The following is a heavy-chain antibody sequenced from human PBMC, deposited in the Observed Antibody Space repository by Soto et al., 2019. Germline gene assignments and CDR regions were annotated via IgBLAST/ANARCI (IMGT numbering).Heavy chain of an antibody. J-gene: IGHJ4*02. V-gene: IGHV1-18*01. CDR1: GYTFTSYV. Sequence: QVHLVQSGAEVKKPGASVKVSCKGSGYTFTSYVITWVRQAPRQGLEWMGWISAHNGNTDYAQKLQGRVTVTRDTSTSTAYMELRRLRSDDTAVYYCARGRYGDYWGKGALVTVSS. CDR2: ISAHNGNT. CDR3: ARGRYGDY. D-gene: IGHD1-1*01.